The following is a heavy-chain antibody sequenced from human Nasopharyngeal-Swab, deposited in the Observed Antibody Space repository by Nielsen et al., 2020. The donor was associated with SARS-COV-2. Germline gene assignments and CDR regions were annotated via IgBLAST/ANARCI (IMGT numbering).Heavy chain of an antibody. CDR1: GHTFTSYY. V-gene: IGHV1-46*01. CDR2: INPSGGST. D-gene: IGHD6-19*01. Sequence: ASVKVSCKASGHTFTSYYMHWVRQAPGQGLEWMGIINPSGGSTSYAQKFQGRVTMTRDTSTSTVYMELSSLRSEDTAVYYCARDIKGSGWKYYYYYGMDVWGQGTTVTVSS. CDR3: ARDIKGSGWKYYYYYGMDV. J-gene: IGHJ6*02.